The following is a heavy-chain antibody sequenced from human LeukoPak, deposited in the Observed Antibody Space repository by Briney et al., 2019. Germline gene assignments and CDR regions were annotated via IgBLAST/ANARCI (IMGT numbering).Heavy chain of an antibody. Sequence: GESLKISCKGSGYSFTTYWISWVRQMPGKGLEWMGRIDPSDSYSNYSPPFQGHVTISVDKSISTAYLQWSNLRASDTAIYYCARSGSLVAGPGDWGQGTLVTVSS. CDR3: ARSGSLVAGPGD. J-gene: IGHJ4*02. CDR2: IDPSDSYS. CDR1: GYSFTTYW. D-gene: IGHD6-19*01. V-gene: IGHV5-10-1*01.